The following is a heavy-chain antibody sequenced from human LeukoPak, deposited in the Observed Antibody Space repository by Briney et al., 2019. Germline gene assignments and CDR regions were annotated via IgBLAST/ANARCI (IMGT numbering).Heavy chain of an antibody. D-gene: IGHD3-16*01. CDR2: IYHSGST. CDR3: ARGGAWGDREVDY. V-gene: IGHV4-38-2*02. J-gene: IGHJ4*02. CDR1: GYPISSGYY. Sequence: SETLSLTCTVSGYPISSGYYWGWIRQPPGKGLEWIGSIYHSGSTYYNPSLKSRVTISVDTSKNQFSLKLSSVTAADTAVYYCARGGAWGDREVDYWGQGSLVTVSS.